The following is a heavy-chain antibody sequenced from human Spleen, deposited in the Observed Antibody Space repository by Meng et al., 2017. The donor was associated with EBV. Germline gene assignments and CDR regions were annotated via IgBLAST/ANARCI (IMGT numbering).Heavy chain of an antibody. J-gene: IGHJ4*02. CDR3: ARGVTHYYFDY. Sequence: QGPLKEAGPGLGRPSGTLSLTCAVSGGSISNNNWWWSWVRQPPGKGLEWIGEIYHDGSTNYNPSLKSRLTISVDTSKNQFSLNLSSVTAADTAVYYCARGVTHYYFDYWGQGTLVTVSS. CDR2: IYHDGST. V-gene: IGHV4-4*02. D-gene: IGHD2-21*02. CDR1: GGSISNNNW.